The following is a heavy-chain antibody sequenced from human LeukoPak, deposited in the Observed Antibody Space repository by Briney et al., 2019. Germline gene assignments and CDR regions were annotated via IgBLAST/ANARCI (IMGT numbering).Heavy chain of an antibody. D-gene: IGHD3-10*01. CDR1: GGSISSSSYY. Sequence: SETLSLTCTVSGGSISSSSYYWGWIRQPPGKGLEWVGSIYYGGSTYYNPSLKSRVTISVDTSKNQFSLKLSSVTAADTAVYYCARGQGYYYGSGSYDYWGQGTLVTVSS. J-gene: IGHJ4*02. CDR2: IYYGGST. V-gene: IGHV4-39*01. CDR3: ARGQGYYYGSGSYDY.